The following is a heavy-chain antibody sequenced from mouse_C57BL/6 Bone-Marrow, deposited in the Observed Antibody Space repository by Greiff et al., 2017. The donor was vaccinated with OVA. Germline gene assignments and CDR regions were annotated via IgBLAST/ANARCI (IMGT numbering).Heavy chain of an antibody. CDR3: ALIYYDYESYAMDY. CDR2: FHPYNDDT. D-gene: IGHD2-4*01. V-gene: IGHV1-47*01. Sequence: QVQLKESGAELVKPGASVKMSCKASGYTFTTYPIEWMKQNHGKSLEWIGNFHPYNDDTTYNEKFKGKATLTVEKSSSTVYLELSRLTSDDSAVYYCALIYYDYESYAMDYWGQGTSVTVSS. CDR1: GYTFTTYP. J-gene: IGHJ4*01.